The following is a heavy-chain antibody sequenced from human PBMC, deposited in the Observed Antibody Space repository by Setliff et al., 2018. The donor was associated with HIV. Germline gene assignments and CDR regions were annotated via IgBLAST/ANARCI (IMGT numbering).Heavy chain of an antibody. V-gene: IGHV1-69*05. Sequence: SVKVSCKASGGTFSSYAISWVRQAPGQGLEWMGGIIPIFGSTKYAENLQGRVTMTTDTSTSTAYMELRSLRSDDTAVYYCARDPTTALHPPLNWFDPWGQGTLVTVSS. CDR3: ARDPTTALHPPLNWFDP. D-gene: IGHD4-17*01. J-gene: IGHJ5*02. CDR2: IIPIFGST. CDR1: GGTFSSYA.